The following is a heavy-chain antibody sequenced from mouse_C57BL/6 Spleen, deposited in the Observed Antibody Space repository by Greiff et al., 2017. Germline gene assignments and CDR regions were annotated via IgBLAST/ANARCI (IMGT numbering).Heavy chain of an antibody. D-gene: IGHD2-5*01. J-gene: IGHJ1*03. Sequence: QVQLQQPGTELVKPGASVKLSCKASGYTFTSYWMHWVKQRPGQGLEWIGNINPSNGGTNYNEKFKSKAKLTVDKSSSTAYMQLSSLTSEDSAVYYCARSGYYSNYNWYFDVWGTGTTVTVSS. CDR3: ARSGYYSNYNWYFDV. V-gene: IGHV1-53*01. CDR1: GYTFTSYW. CDR2: INPSNGGT.